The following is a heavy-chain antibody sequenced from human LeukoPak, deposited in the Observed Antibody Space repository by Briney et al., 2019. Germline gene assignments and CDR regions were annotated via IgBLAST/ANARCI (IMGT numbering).Heavy chain of an antibody. CDR1: GFSFISYW. Sequence: GGSLRLSCAASGFSFISYWMSWVRQAPGKGLEWLANIKQDGSEKLYLDSVKGRFTISRDNAKNSLYLQMNSLRAEDTAIYYCARDLPVMGAPGFDYWGQGTLVTVSS. J-gene: IGHJ4*02. CDR3: ARDLPVMGAPGFDY. V-gene: IGHV3-7*01. CDR2: IKQDGSEK. D-gene: IGHD1-26*01.